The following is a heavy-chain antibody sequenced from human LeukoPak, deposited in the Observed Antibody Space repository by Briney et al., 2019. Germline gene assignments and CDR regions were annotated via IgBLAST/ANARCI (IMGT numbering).Heavy chain of an antibody. CDR1: GYTFTSYD. D-gene: IGHD1-26*01. Sequence: ASVKVSCKASGYTFTSYDINWVRQATGQGLEWMGWINLNNGNTGYAQNFQGRLTVTRDTSINTAYMELSTLRSEDTAIYYCARVTGSIDYWGQGTLVTVSS. J-gene: IGHJ4*02. CDR3: ARVTGSIDY. V-gene: IGHV1-8*01. CDR2: INLNNGNT.